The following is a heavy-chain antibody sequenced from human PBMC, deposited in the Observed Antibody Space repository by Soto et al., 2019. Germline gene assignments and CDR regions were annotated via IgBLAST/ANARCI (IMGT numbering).Heavy chain of an antibody. V-gene: IGHV3-13*01. J-gene: IGHJ3*02. CDR3: ARGTGKNYGPAMGDGFDI. CDR1: GFTFSHYD. Sequence: GGSLRLSCVVSGFTFSHYDMYWVRQVSGKGLEWVSGIGSDGDTYYAASVKGRFTVSRENDKNSLYLQMRGLRPGDTAVYYCARGTGKNYGPAMGDGFDIWGQGTKVTVSS. D-gene: IGHD1-1*01. CDR2: IGSDGDT.